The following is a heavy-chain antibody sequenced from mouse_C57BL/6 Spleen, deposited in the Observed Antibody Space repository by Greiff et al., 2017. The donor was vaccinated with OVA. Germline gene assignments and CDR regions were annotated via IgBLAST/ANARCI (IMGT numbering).Heavy chain of an antibody. CDR3: AREDLGWLLRNWYFDV. J-gene: IGHJ1*03. V-gene: IGHV5-4*01. D-gene: IGHD2-3*01. Sequence: EVKVEESGGGLVKPGGSLKLSCAASGFTFSSYAMSWVRQTPEKRLEWVATISDGGSYTYYPDNVKGRFTISRDNAKNNLYLQMSHLKAEDTAMYYCAREDLGWLLRNWYFDVWGTGTTVTVSS. CDR2: ISDGGSYT. CDR1: GFTFSSYA.